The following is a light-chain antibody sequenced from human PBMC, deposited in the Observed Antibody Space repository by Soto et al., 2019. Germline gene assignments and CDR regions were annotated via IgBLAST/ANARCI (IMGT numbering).Light chain of an antibody. CDR1: SSDVGGYNF. CDR2: EVN. CDR3: SSHAGLTNLI. Sequence: QSALTQPPSASGSPGQSVTISCTGTSSDVGGYNFVSWYQQHPGKAPKLMIYEVNRRPSGVPDRFSGSKSGNTASLTVSGLQAEDEADYYCSSHAGLTNLIFGGGTKLTVL. V-gene: IGLV2-8*01. J-gene: IGLJ2*01.